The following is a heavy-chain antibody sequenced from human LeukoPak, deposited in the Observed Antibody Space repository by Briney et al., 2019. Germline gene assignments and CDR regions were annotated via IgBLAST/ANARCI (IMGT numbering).Heavy chain of an antibody. V-gene: IGHV1-69*05. CDR3: ASLTACSGGSCYPYYYYMDV. D-gene: IGHD2-15*01. Sequence: SSVKVSCKASGGTFSSYAISWVRQAPGQGLEWMGGIIPIFGTANYAQKFQGRVTITTDESTSTAYVELSSLRSEDTAVYYCASLTACSGGSCYPYYYYMDVWGKGTTVTVSS. CDR2: IIPIFGTA. CDR1: GGTFSSYA. J-gene: IGHJ6*03.